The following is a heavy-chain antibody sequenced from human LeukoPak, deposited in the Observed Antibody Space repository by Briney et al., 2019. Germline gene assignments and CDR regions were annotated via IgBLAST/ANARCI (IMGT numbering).Heavy chain of an antibody. J-gene: IGHJ4*02. Sequence: ASVKVSCKASGYTFTSYGISWVRQAPGQGLEWMGWISAYNGNTNYAQKLQGRVTMTTDTSTSTAYMELRSLRPDDTAVYYCARFRYSSSWGYEGDYWGQGTLVTVSS. CDR1: GYTFTSYG. D-gene: IGHD6-13*01. CDR3: ARFRYSSSWGYEGDY. V-gene: IGHV1-18*01. CDR2: ISAYNGNT.